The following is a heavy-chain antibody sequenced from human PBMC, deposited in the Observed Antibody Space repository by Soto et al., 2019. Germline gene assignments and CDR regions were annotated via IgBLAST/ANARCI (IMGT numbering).Heavy chain of an antibody. D-gene: IGHD5-18*01. CDR1: GDSIRNYY. CDR3: ARLKRGYSYGSIIDF. J-gene: IGHJ4*01. Sequence: PSDTLSLTCTVSGDSIRNYYWSWFRPPPGKGLEYIGYIFYSGSTNYNPSLKSRVAISVDTSRNQFALKLRSVTAADTATYYCARLKRGYSYGSIIDFWGRGTLVTVS. CDR2: IFYSGST. V-gene: IGHV4-59*08.